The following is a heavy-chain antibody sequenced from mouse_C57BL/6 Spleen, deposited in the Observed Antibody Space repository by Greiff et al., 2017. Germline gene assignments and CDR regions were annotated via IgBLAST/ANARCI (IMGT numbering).Heavy chain of an antibody. CDR2: INPSTGGT. CDR3: ARRNYYGSSYVISMDY. V-gene: IGHV1-42*01. CDR1: GYSFTGYY. J-gene: IGHJ4*01. Sequence: VQLQQSGPELVKPGASVKISCKASGYSFTGYYMNWVKQSPEKSLEWIGEINPSTGGTTYNQKFKAKATLTVDKSSSTAYMQLKSLTSEDSAVYYCARRNYYGSSYVISMDYGGQGTSVTVSS. D-gene: IGHD1-1*01.